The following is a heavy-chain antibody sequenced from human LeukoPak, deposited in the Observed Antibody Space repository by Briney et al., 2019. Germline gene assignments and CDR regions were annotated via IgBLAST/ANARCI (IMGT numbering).Heavy chain of an antibody. J-gene: IGHJ4*02. V-gene: IGHV3-48*02. CDR3: ARILGCTQDY. CDR1: GFTFSGYS. CDR2: ILTSGSDM. D-gene: IGHD2-2*03. Sequence: PGGSLRLSCEASGFTFSGYSMNWVRQAPGKGLEWVSYILTSGSDMNYADSVKGRFTISRDNAKNSLYLQMNSLRDEDTAVYYCARILGCTQDYWGQGTLVTVSS.